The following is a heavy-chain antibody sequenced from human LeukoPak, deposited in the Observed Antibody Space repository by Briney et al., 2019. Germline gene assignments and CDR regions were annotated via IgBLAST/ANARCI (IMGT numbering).Heavy chain of an antibody. CDR1: GFTFSSYE. Sequence: PGGSLRLFCAASGFTFSSYEMNWVRQAPGKGLEWVLYISSSGSTIYYADSVKGLFTISRDNAKNALYLQMNSRRAEDTAVYYCAELGITMIGGVWGKGTTVTISS. D-gene: IGHD3-10*02. V-gene: IGHV3-48*03. CDR2: ISSSGSTI. J-gene: IGHJ6*04. CDR3: AELGITMIGGV.